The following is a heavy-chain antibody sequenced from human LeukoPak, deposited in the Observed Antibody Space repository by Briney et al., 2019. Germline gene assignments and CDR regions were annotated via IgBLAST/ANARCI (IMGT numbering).Heavy chain of an antibody. CDR1: GFALSSYA. Sequence: GGSLRLSCAASGFALSSYAMSWVRQAPGKGLEWVSATSSSDAGTYHAESVRGRFTISRDNSKNTLYLQMNSLRADDPAVYYCARAPVTSCRGAFCYPFDIWGQGTLVTVSS. J-gene: IGHJ4*02. CDR3: ARAPVTSCRGAFCYPFDI. V-gene: IGHV3-23*01. CDR2: TSSSDAGT. D-gene: IGHD2-15*01.